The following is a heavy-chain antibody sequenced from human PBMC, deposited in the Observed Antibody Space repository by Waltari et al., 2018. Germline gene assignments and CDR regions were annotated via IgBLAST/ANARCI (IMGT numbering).Heavy chain of an antibody. CDR1: GLMVSAAA. D-gene: IGHD2-21*02. Sequence: EVQLVESGGDLVQPGGSLQLSCPASGLMVSAAALHWARQASGKGLEWIGRIRRKAENYATAYAASVRGRFTLSRDDSKNTAYLQMNSLETEDTALYYCIRRNYGGDSDMTDWGQGTLVTVSS. V-gene: IGHV3-73*02. CDR3: IRRNYGGDSDMTD. CDR2: IRRKAENYAT. J-gene: IGHJ4*02.